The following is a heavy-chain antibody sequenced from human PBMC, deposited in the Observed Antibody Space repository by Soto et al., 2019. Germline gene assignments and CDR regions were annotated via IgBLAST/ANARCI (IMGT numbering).Heavy chain of an antibody. J-gene: IGHJ4*02. CDR2: IDHSGNT. CDR3: ARWLRLYHHFDY. CDR1: GGSFSGYY. V-gene: IGHV4-34*01. Sequence: SETLSLTCAVYGGSFSGYYWSWIRQPPGNGLEWIGEIDHSGNTNYNPSLKSRLTISVDTSKNQFSLKLSSVTAADTAVYYCARWLRLYHHFDYWGQGTLVTVSS. D-gene: IGHD3-16*01.